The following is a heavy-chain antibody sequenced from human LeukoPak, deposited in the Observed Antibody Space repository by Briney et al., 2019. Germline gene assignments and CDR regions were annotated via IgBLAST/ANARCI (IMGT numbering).Heavy chain of an antibody. CDR2: YISAGNT. J-gene: IGHJ4*02. CDR1: GPTVSSIY. Sequence: GGSLRLSRVPSGPTVSSIYTSAVRAPPGEGLERGLDYISAGNTYYANSVQGRLTITRHNTKNTLYLQMNSLRVAATAVYYCARGGTPGYSSGRIDYWGQGTLVTVSS. CDR3: ARGGTPGYSSGRIDY. V-gene: IGHV3-53*01. D-gene: IGHD6-19*01.